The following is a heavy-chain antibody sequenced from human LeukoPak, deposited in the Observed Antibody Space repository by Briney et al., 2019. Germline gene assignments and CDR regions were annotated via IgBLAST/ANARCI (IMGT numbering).Heavy chain of an antibody. J-gene: IGHJ4*02. V-gene: IGHV3-30*14. CDR1: GFTFSSYA. CDR3: ARDPSPSSGWCDY. CDR2: ISYDGSNK. Sequence: PGGSLRLSCAASGFTFSSYAMHWVRQAPGKGLEWVAVISYDGSNKYYADSVKGRFTISRDNSKNTLYLQMNSLRAEDTAVYYCARDPSPSSGWCDYWGQGTLVTVSS. D-gene: IGHD6-19*01.